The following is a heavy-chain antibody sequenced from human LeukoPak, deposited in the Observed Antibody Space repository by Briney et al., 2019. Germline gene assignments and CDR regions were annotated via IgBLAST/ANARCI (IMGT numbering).Heavy chain of an antibody. CDR2: MNPNSGNT. D-gene: IGHD3-22*01. J-gene: IGHJ3*02. CDR1: GGTFISYA. V-gene: IGHV1-8*02. CDR3: ARGGLITMIVVVIPNNAFDI. Sequence: ASVKVSCKASGGTFISYAISWVRQATGQGLEWMGWMNPNSGNTGYAQKFQGRVTMTRNTSISTAYMELSSLRSEDTAVYYCARGGLITMIVVVIPNNAFDIWGQGTMVTVSS.